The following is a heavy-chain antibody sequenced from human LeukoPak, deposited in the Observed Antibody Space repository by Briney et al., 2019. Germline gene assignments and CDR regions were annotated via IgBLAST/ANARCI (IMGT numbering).Heavy chain of an antibody. CDR3: TTDLNQRLKWFGNPPDH. Sequence: PGGSLRLSCAASGFSFSDSWMSWVRQAPGKGLEWLGHIKSETDGATTDYAAPVKGRVSISRDDSKKMLYLEMNSLKTEDTAVYYCTTDLNQRLKWFGNPPDHWGQGTLVTVSS. CDR2: IKSETDGATT. J-gene: IGHJ4*02. D-gene: IGHD3-10*01. V-gene: IGHV3-15*01. CDR1: GFSFSDSW.